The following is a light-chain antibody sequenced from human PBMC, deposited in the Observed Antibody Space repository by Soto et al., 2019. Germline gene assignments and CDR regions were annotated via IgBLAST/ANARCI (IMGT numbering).Light chain of an antibody. Sequence: GDRVTITCRASRSITIWLAWYQQKPGKAPKLLIYGASSLESGVPSRFSGSGSGTEFTLTISSLQPDDFATYYCQQYNSWPLTFGGGTKVDIK. CDR2: GAS. CDR3: QQYNSWPLT. CDR1: RSITIW. J-gene: IGKJ4*01. V-gene: IGKV1-5*01.